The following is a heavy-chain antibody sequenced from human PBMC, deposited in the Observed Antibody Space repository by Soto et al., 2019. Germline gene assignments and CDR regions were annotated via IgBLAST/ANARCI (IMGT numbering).Heavy chain of an antibody. J-gene: IGHJ3*02. V-gene: IGHV4-30-2*01. Sequence: QLQLQESGSGLVKPSQTLSLTCAVSGGSISSGGYSWSWIRQPPGKGLEWIGYIYHSGSTYYNPSLKSRFTISVDWSMNQFSLKLSSVTAADTAVYYCARVSLITMIMAFDIWGQGTMVTVSS. CDR3: ARVSLITMIMAFDI. CDR2: IYHSGST. CDR1: GGSISSGGYS. D-gene: IGHD3-22*01.